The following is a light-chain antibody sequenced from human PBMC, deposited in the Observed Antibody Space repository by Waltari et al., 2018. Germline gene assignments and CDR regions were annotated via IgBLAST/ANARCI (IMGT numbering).Light chain of an antibody. Sequence: DIVMTQSPDSLAISLGERATIHCKSSHSVLDRSKNKKYLAWYQQRPGQPPKLLIYWASAREFGVPDRFSGSGSGTDFTLTINSLQAEDVAVYHCQQYYSSPPTFGQGTKVEIK. J-gene: IGKJ1*01. CDR2: WAS. V-gene: IGKV4-1*01. CDR1: HSVLDRSKNKKY. CDR3: QQYYSSPPT.